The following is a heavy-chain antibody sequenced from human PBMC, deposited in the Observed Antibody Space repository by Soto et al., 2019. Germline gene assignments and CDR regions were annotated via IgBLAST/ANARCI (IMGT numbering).Heavy chain of an antibody. CDR3: AKDSGWQQLARYYFDY. CDR2: ISWNSGSI. CDR1: GFTFDDYA. V-gene: IGHV3-9*01. J-gene: IGHJ4*02. D-gene: IGHD6-13*01. Sequence: EVQLVESGGGLVQPGRSLRLSCAASGFTFDDYAMHWVRQAPGKGLEWVSGISWNSGSIGYADSVKGRFTISRDNAKNSLYLQMNSLRAEDTALYYCAKDSGWQQLARYYFDYWGQGTLVTVSS.